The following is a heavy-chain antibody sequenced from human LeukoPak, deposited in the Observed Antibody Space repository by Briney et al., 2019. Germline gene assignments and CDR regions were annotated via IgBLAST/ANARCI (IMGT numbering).Heavy chain of an antibody. CDR3: ARDVQLWDHDAFDI. D-gene: IGHD5-18*01. CDR1: GYTFTGYY. CDR2: MNPNSGNT. Sequence: ASVKVSCKASGYTFTGYYMHWARQAPGQGLEWMGWMNPNSGNTGYAQKFQGRVTMTRNTSISTAYMELSSLRSEDTAEYYCARDVQLWDHDAFDIWGQGTMVTVSS. J-gene: IGHJ3*02. V-gene: IGHV1-8*02.